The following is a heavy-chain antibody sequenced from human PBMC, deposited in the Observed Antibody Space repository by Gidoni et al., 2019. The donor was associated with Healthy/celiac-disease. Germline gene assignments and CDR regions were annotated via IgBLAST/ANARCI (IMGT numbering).Heavy chain of an antibody. Sequence: EVQLVESGGGLVQPGGSLRLSCAASGFPFSSYWMSWVRQAPGKGLEWVANIKQDGSEKYYVDSVKGRFTISRDNAKNSLYLQMNSLRAEDTAVYYCAAWGYCSSTSCYTPYYYYYGMDVWGQGTTVTVSS. J-gene: IGHJ6*02. V-gene: IGHV3-7*03. D-gene: IGHD2-2*02. CDR1: GFPFSSYW. CDR2: IKQDGSEK. CDR3: AAWGYCSSTSCYTPYYYYYGMDV.